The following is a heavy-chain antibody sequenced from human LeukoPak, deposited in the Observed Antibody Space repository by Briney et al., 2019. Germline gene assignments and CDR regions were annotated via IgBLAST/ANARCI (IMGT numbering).Heavy chain of an antibody. J-gene: IGHJ4*02. CDR3: AKDGGYGSGSYYPDY. Sequence: GGSLRLSCAASGFTFSSYAMSWVRQAPGKGLEWVSSISGGAGGAAYADSVKGRFTMSRDNSKNTLYLQMNSLRAEDTAVYYCAKDGGYGSGSYYPDYWGQGTLVTVSS. D-gene: IGHD3-10*01. CDR1: GFTFSSYA. CDR2: ISGGAGGA. V-gene: IGHV3-23*01.